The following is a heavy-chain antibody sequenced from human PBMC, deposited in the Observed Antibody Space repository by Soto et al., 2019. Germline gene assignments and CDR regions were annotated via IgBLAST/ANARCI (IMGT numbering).Heavy chain of an antibody. J-gene: IGHJ4*02. Sequence: ASVKVSCKASGGTFSSYTISWVRQAPGQGLEWMGRIIPILGIANYAQKFQGRVTVTADKSTSTAYMELSSLRSEDTAVYYCASSLSITGTTFDYWGQGTLVTVSS. V-gene: IGHV1-69*02. CDR2: IIPILGIA. D-gene: IGHD1-7*01. CDR3: ASSLSITGTTFDY. CDR1: GGTFSSYT.